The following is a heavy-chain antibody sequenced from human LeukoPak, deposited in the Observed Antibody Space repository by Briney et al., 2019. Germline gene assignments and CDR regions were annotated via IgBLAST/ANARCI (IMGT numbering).Heavy chain of an antibody. J-gene: IGHJ4*02. V-gene: IGHV1-69*05. D-gene: IGHD1-7*01. CDR3: ARSQRESELVLDY. CDR2: IIPIFGTA. Sequence: SVKVSCKASGGTFSSYAISWVRQAPGQGLEWMGGIIPIFGTANYAQKFQGRVTITTDESTSTAYMELSSLRSEDTAVYYCARSQRESELVLDYWGQGTLVTVSS. CDR1: GGTFSSYA.